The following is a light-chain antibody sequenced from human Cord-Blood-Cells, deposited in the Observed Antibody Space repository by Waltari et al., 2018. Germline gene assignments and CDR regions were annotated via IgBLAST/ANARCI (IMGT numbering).Light chain of an antibody. Sequence: QSALTQPASVSGSPGQSLPISCTGTRSDVGSYNLFSWYQQHPGKAPKLMSYEGSKRPSGVSNRFSGSKSGNTASLTISGLQAEDEADYYCCSYAGSSTLVFGGGTKLTVL. CDR3: CSYAGSSTLV. J-gene: IGLJ3*02. CDR2: EGS. V-gene: IGLV2-23*01. CDR1: RSDVGSYNL.